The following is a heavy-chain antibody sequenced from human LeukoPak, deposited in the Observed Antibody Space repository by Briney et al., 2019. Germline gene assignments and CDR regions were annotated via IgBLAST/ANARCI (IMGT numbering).Heavy chain of an antibody. J-gene: IGHJ4*02. D-gene: IGHD2-2*01. Sequence: GGSQRLSCAASGFPFMRYSMTWVRQAPGEGLEWLSGISDSGENTFYADSVRGRFTVSRDNSKNTLYLDIKSLRDEDTAVYYCAKAEPHQLDPLCNWGQGALVTVSS. CDR2: ISDSGENT. CDR3: AKAEPHQLDPLCN. V-gene: IGHV3-23*01. CDR1: GFPFMRYS.